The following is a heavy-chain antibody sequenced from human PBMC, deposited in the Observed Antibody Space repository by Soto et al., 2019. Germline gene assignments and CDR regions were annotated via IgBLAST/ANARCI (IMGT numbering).Heavy chain of an antibody. J-gene: IGHJ4*02. CDR1: GGSISSYY. V-gene: IGHV4-59*01. Sequence: PSETLSLTCTVSGGSISSYYWSWIRQPPGKGLEWIGYIYYSGSTNYNPSLKSRVTISVDTSKNQFSLKLSSVTAADTAVYYCARVTPIFGVVTLYCFDYWCQGILVNVSS. D-gene: IGHD3-3*01. CDR2: IYYSGST. CDR3: ARVTPIFGVVTLYCFDY.